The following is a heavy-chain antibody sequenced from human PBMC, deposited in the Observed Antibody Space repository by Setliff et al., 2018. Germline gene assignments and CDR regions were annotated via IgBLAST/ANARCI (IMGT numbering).Heavy chain of an antibody. Sequence: SVKVSCKASGDSFNNYAISWVRQAPGQGLEWMGGIIPMFGTPAYAQKFQDRVTITTDESTSTAYMELDSLRSEDTAVYYCAFEYGTSKRFDPWGQGTLVTVSS. D-gene: IGHD3-10*01. CDR3: AFEYGTSKRFDP. V-gene: IGHV1-69*05. J-gene: IGHJ5*02. CDR2: IIPMFGTP. CDR1: GDSFNNYA.